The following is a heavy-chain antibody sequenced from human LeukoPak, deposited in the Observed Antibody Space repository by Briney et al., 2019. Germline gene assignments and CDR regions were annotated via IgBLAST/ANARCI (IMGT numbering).Heavy chain of an antibody. D-gene: IGHD3-16*01. Sequence: GGSLRLSCAASGFTFSTYWMSWVGKAQGRGWEGWANIKQDGSEKYYVDSVKGRFTISRDNAKSSLYLQMNSLRAEDTALYYCVRGQATSWGLDFWGQGTLVTVSS. J-gene: IGHJ4*02. CDR1: GFTFSTYW. CDR3: VRGQATSWGLDF. CDR2: IKQDGSEK. V-gene: IGHV3-7*01.